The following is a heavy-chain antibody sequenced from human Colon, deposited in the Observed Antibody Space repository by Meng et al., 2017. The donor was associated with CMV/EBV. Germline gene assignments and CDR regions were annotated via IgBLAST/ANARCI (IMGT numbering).Heavy chain of an antibody. J-gene: IGHJ4*02. CDR1: GFTFSSFA. CDR2: IASHRSQI. Sequence: GGSLRLSCAASGFTFSSFAMTWVRQAPGKGLEWVSSIASHRSQIYYAESVKGRFTISRDDAQNSLHLQMNSLRAEDSAVYYCARVEGSVTSPLDYWGQGTLVTVSS. CDR3: ARVEGSVTSPLDY. D-gene: IGHD4-17*01. V-gene: IGHV3-21*01.